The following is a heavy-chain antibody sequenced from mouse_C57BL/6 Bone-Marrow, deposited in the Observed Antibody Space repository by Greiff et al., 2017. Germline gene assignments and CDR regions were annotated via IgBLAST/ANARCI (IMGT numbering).Heavy chain of an antibody. V-gene: IGHV1-9*01. CDR1: GYTFTGYW. CDR2: ILPGSGST. CDR3: AREDYCGSSYLWYFDV. J-gene: IGHJ1*03. Sequence: QVQLQQSGAELMKPGASVKLSCKATGYTFTGYWIEWVKQRPGHGLEWIGEILPGSGSTNYNEKFKGKATFTADTSSNTAYMQLSSLTTEDSAIYYGAREDYCGSSYLWYFDVWGTGTTVTVSS. D-gene: IGHD1-1*01.